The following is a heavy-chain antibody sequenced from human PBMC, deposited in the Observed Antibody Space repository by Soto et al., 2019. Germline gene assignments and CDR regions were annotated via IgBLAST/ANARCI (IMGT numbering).Heavy chain of an antibody. Sequence: GGSLRLSCAASGFTFSSYAMSWVRQAPGKGLEWVSAISGSGGSTYYADSVKGRFTISRDNAKNTLYLQMNSLRDEDTAVYYFTKDLPLGIAAFDIWGQGTMVSVS. CDR3: TKDLPLGIAAFDI. CDR1: GFTFSSYA. V-gene: IGHV3-23*01. CDR2: ISGSGGST. D-gene: IGHD6-13*01. J-gene: IGHJ3*02.